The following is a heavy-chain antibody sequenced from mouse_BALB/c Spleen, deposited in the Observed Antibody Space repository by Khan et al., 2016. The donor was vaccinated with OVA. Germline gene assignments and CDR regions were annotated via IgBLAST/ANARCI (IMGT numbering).Heavy chain of an antibody. CDR3: TRDRSDY. CDR2: INPTSGYP. J-gene: IGHJ2*01. Sequence: QVQLQQSGAELAKPGASVKMSCKASGYTFPTYWLHWVKQRPGQGLEWIGYINPTSGYPDYNEKFKAKATLSADKSSSTAYMQLSSLTSADSAVYYCTRDRSDYWGQGTTLTVSS. CDR1: GYTFPTYW. V-gene: IGHV1-7*01.